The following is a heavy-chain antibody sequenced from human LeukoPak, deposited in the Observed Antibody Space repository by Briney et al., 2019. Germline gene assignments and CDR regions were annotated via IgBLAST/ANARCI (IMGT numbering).Heavy chain of an antibody. CDR2: ISSSGSTI. V-gene: IGHV3-48*03. CDR3: ARGCSSTSCYQDY. CDR1: GFTFSSYE. J-gene: IGHJ4*02. D-gene: IGHD2-2*01. Sequence: GGSLRLSCAASGFTFSSYEMNWVRQAPGKGLEWVSYISSSGSTIYYADSVKGRFTISRDNAKNSLYLQMNSLRAEDTAVYYCARGCSSTSCYQDYWGQRTLVTVSS.